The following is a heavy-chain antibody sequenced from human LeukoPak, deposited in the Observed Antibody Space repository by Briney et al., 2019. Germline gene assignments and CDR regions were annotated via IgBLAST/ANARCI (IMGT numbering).Heavy chain of an antibody. J-gene: IGHJ4*02. CDR1: GFTSSSYA. CDR3: AKCPDVVVVAATLNFDY. Sequence: GGSLRLSCAASGFTSSSYAMSWVRQAPGKGLEWVSAISGSGGSTYYADSVKGRFTISRDNSKNTLYLQMNSLRAEDTAVYYCAKCPDVVVVAATLNFDYWGQGTLVTVSS. D-gene: IGHD2-15*01. V-gene: IGHV3-23*01. CDR2: ISGSGGST.